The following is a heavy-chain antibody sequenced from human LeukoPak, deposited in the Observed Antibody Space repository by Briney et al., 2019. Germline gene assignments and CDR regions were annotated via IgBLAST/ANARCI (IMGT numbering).Heavy chain of an antibody. V-gene: IGHV4-30-2*01. CDR3: ARASGYDSSGYNAEYFQH. CDR1: GGSICSGGYS. D-gene: IGHD3-22*01. Sequence: SETLSLTCAVSGGSICSGGYSWSWIRQPPGKGLEWIGYIYHSGSTYYNPSLKSRVTISVDRSKNQFSLKLSSVTAADTAVYYCARASGYDSSGYNAEYFQHWGQGTLVTVSS. CDR2: IYHSGST. J-gene: IGHJ1*01.